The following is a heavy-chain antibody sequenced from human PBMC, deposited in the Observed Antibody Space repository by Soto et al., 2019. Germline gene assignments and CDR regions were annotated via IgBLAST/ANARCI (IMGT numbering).Heavy chain of an antibody. CDR3: ARRATIEFEY. CDR2: IYYSGST. V-gene: IGHV4-59*11. CDR1: GGSISSHY. D-gene: IGHD5-12*01. J-gene: IGHJ4*02. Sequence: SETLSLTCTVSGGSISSHYWSWIRQPPGKGLEWIGYIYYSGSTNYNPSLKSRVTISVDTSKNQFSLKLSSVTAADTAVYYCARRATIEFEYWGQGTMVTVSS.